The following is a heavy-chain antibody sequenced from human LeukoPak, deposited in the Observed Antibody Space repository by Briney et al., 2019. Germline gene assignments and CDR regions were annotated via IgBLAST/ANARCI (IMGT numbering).Heavy chain of an antibody. D-gene: IGHD2-21*02. CDR3: AKSSVVTATSPPGY. CDR2: ISGSGGST. V-gene: IGHV3-23*01. CDR1: GFTFSSYG. Sequence: PGGSLRLSCAASGFTFSSYGMSWVRQAPGKGLEWVSAISGSGGSTYYADSVKGRFTISRDNSKNTLYLQMNSLRAEDTAVYYCAKSSVVTATSPPGYWGQGTLVTVSS. J-gene: IGHJ4*02.